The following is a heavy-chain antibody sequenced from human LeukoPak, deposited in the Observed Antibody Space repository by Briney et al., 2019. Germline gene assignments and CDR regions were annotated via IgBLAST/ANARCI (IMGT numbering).Heavy chain of an antibody. CDR3: ARAITMVRGVTPFDY. V-gene: IGHV4-34*01. Sequence: SETLSLTCAVYGGSFSGYYWSWIRQPPGKGLEWIGEINHSGSTNYNPSLKSRVTISVDTSKNQFSLKLSSVTAADTAVYYCARAITMVRGVTPFDYWGQGTLVTVAS. CDR1: GGSFSGYY. CDR2: INHSGST. D-gene: IGHD3-10*01. J-gene: IGHJ4*02.